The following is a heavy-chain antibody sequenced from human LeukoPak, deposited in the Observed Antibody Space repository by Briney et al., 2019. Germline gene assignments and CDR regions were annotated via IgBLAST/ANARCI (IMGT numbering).Heavy chain of an antibody. V-gene: IGHV3-23*01. CDR3: ASGGPTGCYLRCIDY. J-gene: IGHJ4*02. CDR2: ISDSGDST. Sequence: GGSLRLSCAASGFTVSSNYMSWVRQAPGKGLEWVSAISDSGDSTYCPDSVKGRFTISRDNSKNTLYLQMNSLRAEDTAIYYCASGGPTGCYLRCIDYWGQGTLVTVSS. CDR1: GFTVSSNY. D-gene: IGHD2-2*01.